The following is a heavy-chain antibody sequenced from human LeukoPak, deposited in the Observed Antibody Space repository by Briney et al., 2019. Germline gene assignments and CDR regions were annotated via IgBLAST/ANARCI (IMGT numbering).Heavy chain of an antibody. CDR3: AREHCSSTSCPKLNWFDP. V-gene: IGHV3-48*01. CDR2: ISSSSSTI. D-gene: IGHD2-2*01. CDR1: GFTFSSYS. Sequence: PGGSLRLSCAASGFTFSSYSMNWVRQAPGKGLERVSYISSSSSTIYYADSVKGRFTISRDNAKNSLYLQMNSLRAEDTAVYYCAREHCSSTSCPKLNWFDPWGQGTLVTVSS. J-gene: IGHJ5*02.